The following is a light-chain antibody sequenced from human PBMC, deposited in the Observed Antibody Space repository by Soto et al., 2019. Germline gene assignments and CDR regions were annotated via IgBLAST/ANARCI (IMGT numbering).Light chain of an antibody. CDR2: GAS. CDR1: ESTNNY. CDR3: QQYNTFWT. V-gene: IGKV3D-15*01. J-gene: IGKJ1*01. Sequence: EIVITQSPATLSLSPLERATLSCRASESTNNYLAWYQQKPGQAPRLLIYGASSRATGIPDRFSGSGSGTDFTLTISSLQPDDSATYYCQQYNTFWTFGQGTKVDIK.